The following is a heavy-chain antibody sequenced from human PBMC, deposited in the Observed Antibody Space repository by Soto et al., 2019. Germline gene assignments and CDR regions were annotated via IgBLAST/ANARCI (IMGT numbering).Heavy chain of an antibody. Sequence: GASVKVSCKASGGTFSSDAFSWVRQAPGQGLEWMGGIIPTSGTANYAQKFQGRATITADESTSTAYMELSSLTSEDTAVYFCARGQGYCSGGICYYYYYGMDAWGQGPRSPSP. J-gene: IGHJ6*02. CDR3: ARGQGYCSGGICYYYYYGMDA. D-gene: IGHD2-15*01. CDR1: GGTFSSDA. CDR2: IIPTSGTA. V-gene: IGHV1-69*13.